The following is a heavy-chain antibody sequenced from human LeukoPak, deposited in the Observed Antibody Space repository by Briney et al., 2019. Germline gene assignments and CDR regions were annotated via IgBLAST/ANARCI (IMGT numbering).Heavy chain of an antibody. V-gene: IGHV4-59*01. CDR1: GGSISGYY. J-gene: IGHJ6*02. Sequence: PSETPSLTCTVSGGSISGYYWSWIRQPAGKGLEWIGYIYYSGSTNYNPSLKSRVTISVDTSKNQFSLKLSSVTAADTAVYYCARDRDGGSGWAFGMDVWGQGTTVTVSS. CDR3: ARDRDGGSGWAFGMDV. D-gene: IGHD6-19*01. CDR2: IYYSGST.